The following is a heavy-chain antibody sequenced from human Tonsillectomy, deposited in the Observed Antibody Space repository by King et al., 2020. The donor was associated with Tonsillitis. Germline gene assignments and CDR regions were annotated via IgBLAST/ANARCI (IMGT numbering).Heavy chain of an antibody. CDR1: GFTFINYA. D-gene: IGHD6-19*01. CDR3: AKARRRAAMAGPDAFDI. Sequence: VQLVESGGGLVQPGGSQRLSCAASGFTFINYAMSWVRQAPGMGLEWVSGITGSGGSTYYADSVKGRLTISRDSSKNTLFLQMNSLRAEDTAVYYCAKARRRAAMAGPDAFDIWGQGIMVTVSS. V-gene: IGHV3-23*04. CDR2: ITGSGGST. J-gene: IGHJ3*02.